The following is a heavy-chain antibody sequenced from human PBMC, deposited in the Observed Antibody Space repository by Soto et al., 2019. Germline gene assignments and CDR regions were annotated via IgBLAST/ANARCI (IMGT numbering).Heavy chain of an antibody. CDR1: GFTFSSYA. CDR2: ISGSGGST. J-gene: IGHJ3*02. Sequence: GGSLRLSCAASGFTFSSYAMSWVRQAPGKGLEWDSAISGSGGSTYYADSVKGRFTISRDNSKNTLYLQMNSLRAEDTAVYYCAKDRLIAVSRGAFDIWGQGTMVTVSS. V-gene: IGHV3-23*01. CDR3: AKDRLIAVSRGAFDI. D-gene: IGHD6-19*01.